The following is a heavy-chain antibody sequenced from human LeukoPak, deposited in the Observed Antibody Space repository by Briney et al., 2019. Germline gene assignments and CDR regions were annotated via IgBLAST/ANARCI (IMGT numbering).Heavy chain of an antibody. J-gene: IGHJ4*02. CDR2: IHWNGGST. D-gene: IGHD6-13*01. CDR3: ARAPPLIAAAAPFDY. CDR1: GFTFDDYG. Sequence: GGSLRLSCAASGFTFDDYGMSWVRQAPGKGLEWVSGIHWNGGSTGYADSVKGRFTISRDNAKNSLYLQMNSLRAEDTALYYCARAPPLIAAAAPFDYWGQGTLVTVSS. V-gene: IGHV3-20*04.